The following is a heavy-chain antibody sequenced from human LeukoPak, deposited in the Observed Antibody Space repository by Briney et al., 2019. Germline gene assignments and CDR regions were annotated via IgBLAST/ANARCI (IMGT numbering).Heavy chain of an antibody. CDR2: IIPILGIA. J-gene: IGHJ4*02. Sequence: SVKVSCKASGYTFTSYGLTWVRQAPGQGLEWMGRIIPILGIANYAQKFQGRVTITADKSTSTAYMELSSLRSEDTAVYYCARSMGRDYYGSGSYYNGWIDYWGQGTLVTVSS. D-gene: IGHD3-10*01. CDR3: ARSMGRDYYGSGSYYNGWIDY. V-gene: IGHV1-69*04. CDR1: GYTFTSYG.